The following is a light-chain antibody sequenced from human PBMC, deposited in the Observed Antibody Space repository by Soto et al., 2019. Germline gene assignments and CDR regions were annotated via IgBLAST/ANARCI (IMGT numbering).Light chain of an antibody. V-gene: IGLV3-1*01. J-gene: IGLJ2*01. CDR3: QAWDSFVV. CDR1: KLGGKY. CDR2: QNI. Sequence: SYELTQPPSVSVSPGQTASITCSGDKLGGKYASWYQQKPGQSPVLVIYQNIKRPSGIPERFSGSNSGDTATLTISGTQAMDEADYYCQAWDSFVVFGGGTQLTVL.